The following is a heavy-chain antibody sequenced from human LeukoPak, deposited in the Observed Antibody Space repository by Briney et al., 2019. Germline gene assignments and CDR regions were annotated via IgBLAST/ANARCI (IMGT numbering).Heavy chain of an antibody. CDR3: ARVSGYSSSWGYYYGMNV. Sequence: SGTLSLTCAVSGGSISSSNWWSWVRQPPGKGLEWIGEIYHSGSTNYNPSLKSRVTISVDKSKNQFSLKLSSVTAADTAVYYCARVSGYSSSWGYYYGMNVWGKGTTVTVSS. J-gene: IGHJ6*04. CDR2: IYHSGST. CDR1: GGSISSSNW. V-gene: IGHV4-4*02. D-gene: IGHD6-13*01.